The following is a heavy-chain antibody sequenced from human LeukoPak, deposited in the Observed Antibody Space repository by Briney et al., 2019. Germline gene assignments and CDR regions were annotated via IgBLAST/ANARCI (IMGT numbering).Heavy chain of an antibody. Sequence: SETLSLTCTVSGGSISSRSHYWGWIRQPPGKGLEWITSMYYSGSTYYSPSLKSRVSIPVDTSKNQFSLKLTSVTAADTAVYYCVRQIVATRDFDYWGQGTLVTVSS. CDR2: MYYSGST. CDR3: VRQIVATRDFDY. CDR1: GGSISSRSHY. D-gene: IGHD5-12*01. J-gene: IGHJ4*02. V-gene: IGHV4-39*01.